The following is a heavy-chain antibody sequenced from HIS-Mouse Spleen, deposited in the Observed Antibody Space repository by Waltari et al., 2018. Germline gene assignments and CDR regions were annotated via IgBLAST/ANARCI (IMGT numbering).Heavy chain of an antibody. V-gene: IGHV3-30*18. D-gene: IGHD1-26*01. CDR3: AKVNSGSYYFDY. CDR1: GFTFSSYG. CDR2: ISYDGSNK. Sequence: QVQLVQSGAEVKKPGASVKVSCKASGFTFSSYGMHWVRQAPGKGLEWVAVISYDGSNKYYADSVKGRFTISRDNSKNTLYLQMNSLRAEDTAVYYCAKVNSGSYYFDYWGQGTLVTVSS. J-gene: IGHJ4*02.